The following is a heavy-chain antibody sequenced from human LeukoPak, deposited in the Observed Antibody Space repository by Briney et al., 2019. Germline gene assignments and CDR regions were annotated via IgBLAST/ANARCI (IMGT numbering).Heavy chain of an antibody. CDR1: GYIFTSFD. CDR3: ARGLSRCSSGNCYEPNWLDS. J-gene: IGHJ5*01. V-gene: IGHV1-8*02. Sequence: ASVKVSCKASGYIFTSFDINWVRQAPGQGLEGMGWMDPNRGNTGYAPKFQGRVAMARSTSVTTAYMELSSLTSEDTAVYYCARGLSRCSSGNCYEPNWLDSWGQGTLVTVSS. CDR2: MDPNRGNT. D-gene: IGHD2-2*01.